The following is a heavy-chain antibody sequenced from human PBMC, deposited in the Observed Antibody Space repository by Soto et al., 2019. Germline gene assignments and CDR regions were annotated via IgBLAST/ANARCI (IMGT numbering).Heavy chain of an antibody. Sequence: EVQLLESGGGLLQPGGSLRLSCAASGFTFSNYAMRWVRQAPGKGLEWVSAISGGGDSTYYAYSVKGRFTISRDNSRYMLYLQMNSLRAEDTAVYYCAKVSNFWSGSFDCWGQGTLVTVSS. CDR1: GFTFSNYA. CDR3: AKVSNFWSGSFDC. J-gene: IGHJ4*02. D-gene: IGHD3-3*01. CDR2: ISGGGDST. V-gene: IGHV3-23*01.